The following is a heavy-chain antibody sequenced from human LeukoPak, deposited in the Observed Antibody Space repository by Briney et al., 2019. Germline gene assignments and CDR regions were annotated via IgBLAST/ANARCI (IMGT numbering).Heavy chain of an antibody. Sequence: GGSLRLSCAASGFTFSNYWMSWVRQAPGKGLEWVANIKQDGSDIYYVDSVKGRFTISRDNAKNSLYLQMNSLRAEDTAVYYCTRSGTYVFDYWGQGTLVTVSS. V-gene: IGHV3-7*01. D-gene: IGHD1-26*01. CDR1: GFTFSNYW. CDR2: IKQDGSDI. CDR3: TRSGTYVFDY. J-gene: IGHJ4*02.